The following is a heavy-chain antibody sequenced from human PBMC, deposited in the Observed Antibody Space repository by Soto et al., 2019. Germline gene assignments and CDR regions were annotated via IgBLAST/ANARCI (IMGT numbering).Heavy chain of an antibody. D-gene: IGHD6-13*01. J-gene: IGHJ6*02. V-gene: IGHV1-2*04. CDR2: INRNSGVS. CDR1: GYTLTGYY. CDR3: AVSIAAAGKRANYYYGMDV. Sequence: SVKVSCQAPGYTLTGYYMHRVRQAPGQGLEWTGWINRNSGVSNYAQKFLGWDTMTRDTSISTAHMELRMLRSDDTTVYYCAVSIAAAGKRANYYYGMDVWGQGTTVTVSS.